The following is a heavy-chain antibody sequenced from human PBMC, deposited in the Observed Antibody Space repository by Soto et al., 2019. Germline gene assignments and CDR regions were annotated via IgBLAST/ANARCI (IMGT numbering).Heavy chain of an antibody. V-gene: IGHV4-34*01. CDR2: INHSGST. CDR3: ARGEYGMDV. CDR1: GGSFSGYY. J-gene: IGHJ6*02. Sequence: TLSLTCAVYGGSFSGYYWSWIRQPPGKGLEWIGEINHSGSTNYNPSLKSRVTISVDTSKNQFSLKLSSVTAADTAVYYCARGEYGMDVWGQGTTVTVSS.